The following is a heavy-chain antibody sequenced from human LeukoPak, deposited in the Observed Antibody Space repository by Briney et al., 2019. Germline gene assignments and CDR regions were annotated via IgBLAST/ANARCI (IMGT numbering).Heavy chain of an antibody. Sequence: SETLSLTCTVSGGPIGSYYWNWIRQPPGKRLEWLGYIYYDGTTKYTSSLKSRLTFSVDTSRSQFSLRLTSVTAADTAVYFCAGSGDYGTFSYWGQRIPVTV. V-gene: IGHV4-59*01. CDR3: AGSGDYGTFSY. CDR2: IYYDGTT. CDR1: GGPIGSYY. D-gene: IGHD4-17*01. J-gene: IGHJ4*02.